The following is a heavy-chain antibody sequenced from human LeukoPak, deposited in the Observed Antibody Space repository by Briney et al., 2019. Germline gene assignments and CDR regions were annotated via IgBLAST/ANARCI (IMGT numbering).Heavy chain of an antibody. CDR1: DGSVSFSSYF. J-gene: IGHJ5*02. D-gene: IGHD3-3*01. V-gene: IGHV4-39*01. Sequence: SETLSLICTVSDGSVSFSSYFWGWIRQPPGKGLEWLGTIDYSGITYYNVSLKSRVTISVDRPKSQISLQLTSVTAADTAVYYCARPFKLRSAIDPWGQGTLVTVSS. CDR2: IDYSGIT. CDR3: ARPFKLRSAIDP.